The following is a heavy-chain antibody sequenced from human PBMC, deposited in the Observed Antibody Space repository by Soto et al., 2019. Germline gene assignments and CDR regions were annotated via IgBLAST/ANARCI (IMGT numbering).Heavy chain of an antibody. CDR3: ARSTSSGYYYY. CDR1: GFTVSTNY. CDR2: IYSGDST. J-gene: IGHJ4*02. Sequence: EVQLVETGGGLIQPGGSLRLSCAASGFTVSTNYMSWVRQAPGKGLEWVSGIYSGDSTSYADSVKGRFTISKDNSKNTLYLQRNSLRAEDTAVYYCARSTSSGYYYYWGQGTLVTVSS. D-gene: IGHD3-22*01. V-gene: IGHV3-53*02.